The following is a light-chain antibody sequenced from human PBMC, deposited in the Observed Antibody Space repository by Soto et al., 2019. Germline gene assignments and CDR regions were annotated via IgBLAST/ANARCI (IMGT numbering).Light chain of an antibody. Sequence: DIVMTQSPDSLAVSLGERATINCKSSQNILYTSKNQNHLAWYQHKPGQAPNLLIHWASTREPGVPDRFTGSCSGKDFTLTITSLQDEDVAVYYCQQYYSTPPSFGQGTKLEIK. V-gene: IGKV4-1*01. J-gene: IGKJ2*01. CDR3: QQYYSTPPS. CDR2: WAS. CDR1: QNILYTSKNQNH.